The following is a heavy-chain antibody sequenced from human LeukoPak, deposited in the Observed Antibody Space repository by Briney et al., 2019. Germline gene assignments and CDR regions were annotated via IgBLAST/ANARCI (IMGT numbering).Heavy chain of an antibody. CDR1: GGSISSSSYY. Sequence: SETLSLTCTVSGGSISSSSYYWGWIRQPPGKGLEWIGSIYYSGSTYYNPSLKSRVTISVDTSKNQFSLKLSSVTAADTAVYYCARWLSNSLYISLQDNWFDPWGQGTLVTVSS. D-gene: IGHD6-13*01. CDR2: IYYSGST. V-gene: IGHV4-39*01. CDR3: ARWLSNSLYISLQDNWFDP. J-gene: IGHJ5*02.